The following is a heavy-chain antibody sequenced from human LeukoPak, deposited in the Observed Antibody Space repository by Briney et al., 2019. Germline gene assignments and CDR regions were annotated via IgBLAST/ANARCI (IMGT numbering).Heavy chain of an antibody. CDR2: ISGSGGST. Sequence: GGSLRLSCAASGFTFSSYGMSWVRQAPGKGLEWVSAISGSGGSTYYADSVKGRFTISRDNSKNSLYLQMNSLRTEDTALYYCAKEDGGISRALDYWGQGTLVTVSS. CDR3: AKEDGGISRALDY. V-gene: IGHV3-23*01. J-gene: IGHJ4*02. CDR1: GFTFSSYG. D-gene: IGHD3-16*01.